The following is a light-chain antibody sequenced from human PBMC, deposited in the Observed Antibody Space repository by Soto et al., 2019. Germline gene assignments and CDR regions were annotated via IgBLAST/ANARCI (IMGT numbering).Light chain of an antibody. CDR1: ESVRSGY. Sequence: EIVLTQSPGTLSLSPGERATLSCRASESVRSGYLAWYQQRPGQPPRLLIYGASTRATGIPDRFSGSGSGTVFSLTISRLEPEDFAVYSCQQYGSNPYTFGQGTKMEIK. CDR3: QQYGSNPYT. J-gene: IGKJ2*01. V-gene: IGKV3-20*01. CDR2: GAS.